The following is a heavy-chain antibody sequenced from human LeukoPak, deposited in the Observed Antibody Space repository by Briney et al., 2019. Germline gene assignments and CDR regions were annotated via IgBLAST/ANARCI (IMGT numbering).Heavy chain of an antibody. CDR3: ARSHNVYFDY. V-gene: IGHV1-18*01. CDR1: GYTFTSYA. J-gene: IGHJ4*02. CDR2: ISTSTGDT. D-gene: IGHD5-24*01. Sequence: ASVKVSCKASGYTFTSYAMNWVRQAPGQGLEWMGWISTSTGDTDYARNLRGRVTMSTDASTGTAYMELRRLRSDDTAVYYCARSHNVYFDYWGQGTLLTV.